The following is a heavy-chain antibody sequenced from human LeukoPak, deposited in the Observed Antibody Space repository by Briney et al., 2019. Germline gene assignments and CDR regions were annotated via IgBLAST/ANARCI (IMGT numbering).Heavy chain of an antibody. Sequence: PGGSLRLSCAASGFTFSSYAMSWVRQAPGKGLEWVSAISGSGGSTYYADSVKGRFTISRDNSKNTLYLQMNSLRAEDTAVYYCAKSPFSGYSGYAYYYYMDVWGKGTTVTVSS. J-gene: IGHJ6*03. CDR2: ISGSGGST. D-gene: IGHD5-12*01. CDR1: GFTFSSYA. CDR3: AKSPFSGYSGYAYYYYMDV. V-gene: IGHV3-23*01.